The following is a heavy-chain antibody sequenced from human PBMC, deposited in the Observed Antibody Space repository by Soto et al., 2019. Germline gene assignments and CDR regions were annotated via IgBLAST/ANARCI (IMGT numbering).Heavy chain of an antibody. D-gene: IGHD5-12*01. CDR2: LIPNFGTS. V-gene: IGHV1-69*01. Sequence: QVQLVQSGAEVKKPGSSVKVSCKASGGTFSNLVISWVRQAPGQWLEWMVGLIPNFGTSNYAQRFQGKVTISAEETSRTAYLELSGLTPDDTSVYYCARDLGGEATIRNWGPGTLVTVSS. J-gene: IGHJ4*02. CDR1: GGTFSNLV. CDR3: ARDLGGEATIRN.